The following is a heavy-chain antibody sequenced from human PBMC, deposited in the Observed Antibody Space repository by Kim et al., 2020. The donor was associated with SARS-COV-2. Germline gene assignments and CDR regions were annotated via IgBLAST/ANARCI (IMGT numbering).Heavy chain of an antibody. Sequence: GGSLRLSCAASGFTFSAYAMSWVRQAPGKGLEWVSGIIARSSGSTYYADSVKGRFTISRDNSKNTLYLQMNSLRAEDTAVYYCAKDLTSFDYWGPGTLVTVSS. J-gene: IGHJ4*02. CDR2: IIARSSGST. CDR1: GFTFSAYA. V-gene: IGHV3-23*01. CDR3: AKDLTSFDY.